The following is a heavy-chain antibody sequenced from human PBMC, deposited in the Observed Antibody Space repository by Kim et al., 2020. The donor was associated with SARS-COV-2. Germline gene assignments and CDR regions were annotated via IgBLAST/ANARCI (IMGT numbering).Heavy chain of an antibody. CDR3: ARGTYYYGSGSYFPTSFYYYYGMDV. CDR2: INHSGST. J-gene: IGHJ6*02. D-gene: IGHD3-10*01. V-gene: IGHV4-34*01. Sequence: SETLSLTCAVYGGSFSGYYWSWIRQPPGKGLEWIGEINHSGSTNYNPSLKSRVTISVDTSKNQFSLKLSSVTAADTAVYYCARGTYYYGSGSYFPTSFYYYYGMDVWGQGTTVTVSS. CDR1: GGSFSGYY.